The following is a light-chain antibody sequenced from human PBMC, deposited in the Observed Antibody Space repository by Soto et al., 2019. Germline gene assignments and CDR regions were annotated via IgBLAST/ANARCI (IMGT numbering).Light chain of an antibody. CDR1: SSNVGSNS. V-gene: IGLV1-44*01. Sequence: QSVLTQPPSASGTPGQRVTISCSGSSSNVGSNSVNWYQHFPGTAPKVLIYRSTQRPSGVPDRFSGSKSGTAATLGVTGLQTGDEADYYCATWDSSLSGVVFGGGTKLTVL. CDR2: RST. J-gene: IGLJ2*01. CDR3: ATWDSSLSGVV.